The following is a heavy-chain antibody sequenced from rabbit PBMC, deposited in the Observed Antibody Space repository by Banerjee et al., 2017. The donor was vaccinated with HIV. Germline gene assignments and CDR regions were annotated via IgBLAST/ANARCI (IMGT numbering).Heavy chain of an antibody. CDR3: ARDPYTDGAGDALNL. J-gene: IGHJ4*01. Sequence: QSLEESGGGLVKPEGSLTLTCTASGFSFSSSYWMSWVRQAPGKGLEWIGYITYGGSAYYASWVNGRFTISKTSSTTVTLQMTSLTAADTATYFCARDPYTDGAGDALNLWGQGTLVTVS. V-gene: IGHV1S40*01. CDR1: GFSFSSSYW. D-gene: IGHD1-1*01. CDR2: ITYGGSA.